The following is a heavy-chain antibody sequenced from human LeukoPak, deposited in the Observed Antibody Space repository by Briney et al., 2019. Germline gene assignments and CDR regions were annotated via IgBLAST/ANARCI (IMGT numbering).Heavy chain of an antibody. Sequence: SKTLSLTCTVSGGSVSSGSYYWSWLPQPPGKGLEGIGYIYCSGSINYNPSLKSRVTISVDTSKNQLSLKLSSVTAADTAVYYCARARGYSYGLSGRYFDYWGQGTLVSVSS. CDR1: GGSVSSGSYY. D-gene: IGHD5-18*01. J-gene: IGHJ4*02. CDR2: IYCSGSI. CDR3: ARARGYSYGLSGRYFDY. V-gene: IGHV4-61*01.